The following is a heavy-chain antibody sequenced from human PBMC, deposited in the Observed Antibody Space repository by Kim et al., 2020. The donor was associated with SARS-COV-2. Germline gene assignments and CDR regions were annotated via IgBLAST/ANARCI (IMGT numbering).Heavy chain of an antibody. CDR2: ISYDGSNK. CDR3: ARDLSAAGEDFDY. V-gene: IGHV3-30-3*01. CDR1: GFTFSSYA. D-gene: IGHD6-13*01. Sequence: GGSLRLSCAASGFTFSSYAMHWVRQAPGKGLEWVAVISYDGSNKYYADSVKGRFTISRDNSKNTLYLQMNSLRAEDTAVHYCARDLSAAGEDFDYWGQGT. J-gene: IGHJ4*02.